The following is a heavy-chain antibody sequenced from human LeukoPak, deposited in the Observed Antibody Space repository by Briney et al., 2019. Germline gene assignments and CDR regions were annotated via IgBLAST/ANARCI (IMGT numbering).Heavy chain of an antibody. CDR1: GFTFSNAW. Sequence: PGGSLRLSCAASGFTFSNAWMSWVRQAPGKGLEWVGRIKSKTDGGTTDYAAPVKGRFTISRDDSKNTLYLQMNSLKTEDTAVYYCTGPGDYSSSSVIDYWGQGTLVTVSS. CDR3: TGPGDYSSSSVIDY. J-gene: IGHJ4*02. CDR2: IKSKTDGGTT. V-gene: IGHV3-15*01. D-gene: IGHD6-6*01.